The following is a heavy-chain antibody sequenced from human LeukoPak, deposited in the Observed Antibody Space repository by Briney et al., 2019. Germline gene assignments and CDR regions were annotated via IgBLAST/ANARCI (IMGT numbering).Heavy chain of an antibody. CDR2: ISGSGGST. CDR3: AKGSRNNWFDP. CDR1: GFIFSSYA. V-gene: IGHV3-23*01. J-gene: IGHJ5*02. Sequence: GGSLRLSCAASGFIFSSYAMSWVRQAPGKGLEWVSAISGSGGSTYYADSVKGRFTISRDNSKNTPYLQMNSLRAEDTAVYYCAKGSRNNWFDPWGQGTLVTVSS.